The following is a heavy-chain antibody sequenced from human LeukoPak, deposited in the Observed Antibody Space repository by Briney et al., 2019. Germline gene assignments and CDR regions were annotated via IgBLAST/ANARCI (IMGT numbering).Heavy chain of an antibody. CDR3: ARPPRYYYYYSMDV. V-gene: IGHV3-7*01. CDR2: IKQDGSEK. CDR1: GFTFSNYW. Sequence: PGGSLRLSCAASGFTFSNYWMSWVRQVPGKGLEWVANIKQDGSEKYYVDSVKGRFTISRDNAKNSLFLQMSTLRAEDTAVYYCARPPRYYYYYSMDVWGKGTTVTVSS. J-gene: IGHJ6*03.